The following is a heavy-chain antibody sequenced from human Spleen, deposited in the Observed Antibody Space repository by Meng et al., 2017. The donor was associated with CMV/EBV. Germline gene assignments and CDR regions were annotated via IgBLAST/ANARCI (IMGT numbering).Heavy chain of an antibody. J-gene: IGHJ4*02. CDR3: ARDFDGGLGSHYNGPTDY. Sequence: LTFSTYAMHWVRQTPGRGLEWVAVKSYDGRNKYCPDSVKGRFTISRDNSKNTLYLQMNSLRTEDTALYYCARDFDGGLGSHYNGPTDYWGQGTLVTVSS. CDR2: KSYDGRNK. D-gene: IGHD3-10*01. V-gene: IGHV3-30*04. CDR1: LTFSTYA.